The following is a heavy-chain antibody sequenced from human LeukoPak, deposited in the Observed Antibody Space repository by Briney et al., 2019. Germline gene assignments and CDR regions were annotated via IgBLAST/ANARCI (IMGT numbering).Heavy chain of an antibody. CDR2: ISSSGSTI. V-gene: IGHV3-11*01. Sequence: PGGSLRLSCAASGFTFSDYYMGWIRQAPGKGLEWVSYISSSGSTIYYADSVKGRFTISRDNAKNSLYLQMNSLRAEDTAVYYCAREIGWELLYFDYWGQGTLVTVSS. CDR1: GFTFSDYY. CDR3: AREIGWELLYFDY. D-gene: IGHD1-26*01. J-gene: IGHJ4*02.